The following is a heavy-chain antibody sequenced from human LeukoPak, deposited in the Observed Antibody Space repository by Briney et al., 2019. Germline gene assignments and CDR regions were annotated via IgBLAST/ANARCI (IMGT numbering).Heavy chain of an antibody. CDR3: ARDVYYDFWSGESRYYYYYMDV. J-gene: IGHJ6*03. CDR1: GGSISSGSYY. CDR2: IYTSGST. V-gene: IGHV4-61*02. D-gene: IGHD3-3*01. Sequence: SQTLSLTCTVSGGSISSGSYYWSWIRQPAGKGLEWIGRIYTSGSTNYNPSLKSRVTISVDTSKNQFSLKLSSVTAADTAVYYCARDVYYDFWSGESRYYYYYMDVWGKGTTVTVSS.